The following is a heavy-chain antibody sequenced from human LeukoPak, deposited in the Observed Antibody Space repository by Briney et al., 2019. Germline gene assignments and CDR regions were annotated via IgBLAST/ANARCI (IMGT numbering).Heavy chain of an antibody. CDR3: AKGMSQWLVPGDPVDY. J-gene: IGHJ4*02. V-gene: IGHV3-23*01. CDR2: ISGSGGST. CDR1: GFTLSSYA. Sequence: PGGSLRLSCAASGFTLSSYAMSWVRQGPGKGLEWVSAISGSGGSTYYADSVKGRFTISRDNSKNTLYLQMNSLRAEDTAVYYCAKGMSQWLVPGDPVDYWGQGTLVTVSS. D-gene: IGHD6-19*01.